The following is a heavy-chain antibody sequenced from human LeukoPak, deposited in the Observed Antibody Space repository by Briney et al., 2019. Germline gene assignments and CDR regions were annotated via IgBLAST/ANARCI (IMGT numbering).Heavy chain of an antibody. CDR1: GYTFTNFG. Sequence: RASVKVSCKGSGYTFTNFGISWVRQAPGQGLEWMGWISAYTGNTNYAQKLQGRVTMTTDTSTSTAYMELRSLRSDDTAVYYCARARSFWSGYLGDYWGQGTLVTVSS. CDR3: ARARSFWSGYLGDY. J-gene: IGHJ4*02. V-gene: IGHV1-18*01. CDR2: ISAYTGNT. D-gene: IGHD3-3*01.